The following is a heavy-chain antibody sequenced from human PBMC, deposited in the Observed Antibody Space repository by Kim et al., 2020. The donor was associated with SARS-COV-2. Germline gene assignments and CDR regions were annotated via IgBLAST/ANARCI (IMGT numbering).Heavy chain of an antibody. J-gene: IGHJ4*02. CDR2: ISGTTTST. CDR1: GFIFSRFG. V-gene: IGHV3-48*02. D-gene: IGHD2-2*01. CDR3: VRGTVDY. Sequence: GGSLRLSCAAAGFIFSRFGMNWVRQAPGKGLEWVSHISGTTTSTYYADSVKGRFTISRDDARNSLYLQMNSLRDEDTAIYYCVRGTVDYWGPGTLAT.